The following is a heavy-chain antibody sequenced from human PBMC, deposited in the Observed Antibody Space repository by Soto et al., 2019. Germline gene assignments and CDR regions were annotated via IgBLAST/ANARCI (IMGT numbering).Heavy chain of an antibody. CDR3: ARGRGYDSRFDY. J-gene: IGHJ4*02. D-gene: IGHD3-3*01. Sequence: SVKVSCKASGGTFSSYAISWVLQAPGQGLESMGGIIPIFGTANYAQKFQGRVTITADESTSTAYMELSSLRSEDTAVYYCARGRGYDSRFDYWGQGTLVTVSS. CDR2: IIPIFGTA. CDR1: GGTFSSYA. V-gene: IGHV1-69*13.